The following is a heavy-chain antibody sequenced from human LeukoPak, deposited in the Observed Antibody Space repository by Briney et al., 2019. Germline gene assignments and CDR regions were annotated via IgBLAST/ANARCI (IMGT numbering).Heavy chain of an antibody. D-gene: IGHD1-26*01. CDR3: ARGVGATFFYYYMDV. Sequence: ASVKVSCKASGYTFTNYYIHWVRQAPGQGPEWMGLINPGGDSTDYAQNFQGRVTMTRDTSTSTVYMGLSSLRSEDTAVYYCARGVGATFFYYYMDVWGKGTTVTISS. J-gene: IGHJ6*03. CDR2: INPGGDST. CDR1: GYTFTNYY. V-gene: IGHV1-46*01.